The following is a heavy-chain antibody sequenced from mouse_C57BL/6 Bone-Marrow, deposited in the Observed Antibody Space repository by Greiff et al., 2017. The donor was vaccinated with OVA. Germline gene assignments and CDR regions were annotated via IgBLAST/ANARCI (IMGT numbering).Heavy chain of an antibody. D-gene: IGHD1-1*01. CDR1: GFTFTDYY. Sequence: EVKVEESGGGLVQPGGSLSLSCAASGFTFTDYYMSWVRQPPGKALEWLGFIRNKANGYTTEYSASVKGRFTISRDNSQSILYLQMNALRAEDSATYYCARGTTVVAPFDYWGQGTTLTVSS. CDR3: ARGTTVVAPFDY. J-gene: IGHJ2*01. CDR2: IRNKANGYTT. V-gene: IGHV7-3*01.